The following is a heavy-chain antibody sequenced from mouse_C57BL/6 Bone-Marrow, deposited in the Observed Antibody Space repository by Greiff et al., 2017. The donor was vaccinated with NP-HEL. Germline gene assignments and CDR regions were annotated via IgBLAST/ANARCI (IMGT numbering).Heavy chain of an antibody. CDR3: ARWDLLWLRRRDPYWYFDV. D-gene: IGHD2-2*01. J-gene: IGHJ1*03. Sequence: QVQLKQSGAELARPGASVKLSCKASGYTFTSYGISWVKQRTGQGLEWIGEIYPRSGNTYYNEKFKGKATLTADKSSSTAYMELRSLTSEDSAVYFCARWDLLWLRRRDPYWYFDVWGTGTTVTVSS. CDR1: GYTFTSYG. V-gene: IGHV1-81*01. CDR2: IYPRSGNT.